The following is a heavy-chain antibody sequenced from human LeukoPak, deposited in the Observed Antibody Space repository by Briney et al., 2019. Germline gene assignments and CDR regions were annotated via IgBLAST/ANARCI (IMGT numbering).Heavy chain of an antibody. CDR2: IYYSGST. V-gene: IGHV4-59*08. CDR1: GGSISSYY. D-gene: IGHD6-13*01. Sequence: AETLSLTCTVSGGSISSYYWSWIGQPPGKGLEWIAYIYYSGSTNYNPSLKSRVTISVDTSKNQFSLKLSSVTAEDTAVYYCARHNGVYSSSWYVFGASHWFDPWGQGTLVTVSS. J-gene: IGHJ5*02. CDR3: ARHNGVYSSSWYVFGASHWFDP.